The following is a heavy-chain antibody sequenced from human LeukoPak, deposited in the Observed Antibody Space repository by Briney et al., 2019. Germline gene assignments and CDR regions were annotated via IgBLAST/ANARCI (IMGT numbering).Heavy chain of an antibody. CDR3: ARVSSSSSYYYYYYYMDV. D-gene: IGHD6-6*01. Sequence: GSSVKVSCKASGGTFSSYAISWVRQAPGQGLEWMGRIIPIFGTANYAQKFQGRVTITTDESTSTAYMELSSLRSEDTAVYYCARVSSSSSYYYYYYYMDVWGKGTTVTVSS. CDR1: GGTFSSYA. CDR2: IIPIFGTA. V-gene: IGHV1-69*05. J-gene: IGHJ6*03.